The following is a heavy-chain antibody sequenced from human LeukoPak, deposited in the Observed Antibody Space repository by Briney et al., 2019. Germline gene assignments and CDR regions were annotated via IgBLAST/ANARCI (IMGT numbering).Heavy chain of an antibody. CDR1: GYTFTSYA. CDR3: ARGVSRNAGGCSSTSCYKYYYYYMDV. CDR2: IIPIFGTA. Sequence: ASVKVSCKASGYTFTSYAISWVRQAPGQGLEWMGGIIPIFGTANYAQKFQGRVTITTDESTSTAYMELSSLRSEDTAVYYCARGVSRNAGGCSSTSCYKYYYYYMDVWGKGTTVTVSS. J-gene: IGHJ6*03. V-gene: IGHV1-69*05. D-gene: IGHD2-2*02.